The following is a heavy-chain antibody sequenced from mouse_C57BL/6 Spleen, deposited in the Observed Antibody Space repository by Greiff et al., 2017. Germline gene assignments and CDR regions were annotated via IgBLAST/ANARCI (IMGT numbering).Heavy chain of an antibody. CDR1: GFTFNTYA. V-gene: IGHV10-3*01. J-gene: IGHJ1*03. Sequence: EVHLVESGGGLVQPKGSLKLSCAASGFTFNTYAMHWVRQAPGKGLEWVARIRSKSSNYATYYADSVKDRFTISRDDSQSMLYLQMNNLKTEDTAMYYCVRGPHYYGSSYDWYFDVWGTGTTVTVSS. D-gene: IGHD1-1*01. CDR3: VRGPHYYGSSYDWYFDV. CDR2: IRSKSSNYAT.